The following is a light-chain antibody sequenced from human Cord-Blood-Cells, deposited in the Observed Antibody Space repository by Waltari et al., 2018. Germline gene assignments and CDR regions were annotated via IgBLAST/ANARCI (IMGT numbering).Light chain of an antibody. V-gene: IGLV2-14*01. Sequence: QSALTQPASVSGSPGQSITISCTGTSSDVGGYNYVSWYQPHPGKAPKLMIYDVSNRPSGVSNRFSGSKSGKTASLTISWLQAEDEADYYCSSYTSSSTVVFGGGTKLTVL. CDR2: DVS. CDR3: SSYTSSSTVV. CDR1: SSDVGGYNY. J-gene: IGLJ2*01.